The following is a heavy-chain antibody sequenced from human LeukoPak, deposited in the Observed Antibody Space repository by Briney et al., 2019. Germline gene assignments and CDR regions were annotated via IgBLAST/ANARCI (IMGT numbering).Heavy chain of an antibody. V-gene: IGHV3-21*01. CDR3: ARDSSSGWYPFDY. CDR2: ISSSSSYI. D-gene: IGHD6-19*01. Sequence: GGSLRLSCAASGFTFSSYSMNWVRQAPGKGLEWVSSISSSSSYIYYADSVKGRFTISRDNAKNSLYLKMNSLGAEDTAVYYCARDSSSGWYPFDYWGRGTLVTVSS. J-gene: IGHJ4*02. CDR1: GFTFSSYS.